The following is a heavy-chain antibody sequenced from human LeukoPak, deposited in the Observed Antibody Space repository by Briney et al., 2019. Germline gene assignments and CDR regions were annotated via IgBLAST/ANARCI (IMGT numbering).Heavy chain of an antibody. CDR1: GFTFRSYS. V-gene: IGHV3-21*01. CDR2: ISSSSSYI. Sequence: KPGGSLRLSCAASGFTFRSYSMNWVRQAPGKGLEWVSSISSSSSYIYYADSVKGRFTISRDNAKNSLYLQMNRLRAEDTAVYYCARDQTDYGGNSFYFDYWGQGTLVTVSS. D-gene: IGHD4-23*01. J-gene: IGHJ4*02. CDR3: ARDQTDYGGNSFYFDY.